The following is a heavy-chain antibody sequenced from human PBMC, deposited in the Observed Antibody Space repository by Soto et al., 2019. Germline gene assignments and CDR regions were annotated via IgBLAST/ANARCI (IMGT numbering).Heavy chain of an antibody. V-gene: IGHV1-46*01. CDR1: GYTFTSYY. CDR3: ARFGSSRPNRMNWFDP. CDR2: INPSGGST. D-gene: IGHD6-13*01. Sequence: GASVKVSCKASGYTFTSYYMHWVRQAPGQGLEWMGIINPSGGSTSYAQKFQGRVTMTRDTSTSTVYMELSSLRSEDTAVYYCARFGSSRPNRMNWFDPWGQGTLVTVSS. J-gene: IGHJ5*02.